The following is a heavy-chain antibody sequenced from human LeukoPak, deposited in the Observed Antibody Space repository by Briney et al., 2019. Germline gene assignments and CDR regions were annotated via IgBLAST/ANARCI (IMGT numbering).Heavy chain of an antibody. V-gene: IGHV1-2*02. D-gene: IGHD2/OR15-2a*01. CDR1: GFTFTDYH. J-gene: IGHJ4*02. CDR3: AREGNGLLSKDFDY. CDR2: IGPHSSAT. Sequence: ASMKVSCKSSGFTFTDYHIHWLRQAPGQGLEWMGYIGPHSSATSSPQEFQGRVTMTRDTSMSTAYMELTRLTSDDTAVYYCAREGNGLLSKDFDYWGQGTLVTVSS.